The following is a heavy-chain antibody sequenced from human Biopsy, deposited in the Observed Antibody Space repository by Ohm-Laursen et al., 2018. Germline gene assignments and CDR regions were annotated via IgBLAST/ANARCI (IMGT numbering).Heavy chain of an antibody. CDR1: GGSISSHDYY. CDR3: ARATNSTGWPYYYFYGMDV. Sequence: TLSLTCIVSGGSISSHDYYWTWIRQPPGKGLEWIGYIYYSGSTYYNPSLKSRISMSVDTSRNQFSLKLSSVTAAGTAVYYCARATNSTGWPYYYFYGMDVWGQGTTVTVSS. CDR2: IYYSGST. J-gene: IGHJ6*02. V-gene: IGHV4-31*03. D-gene: IGHD2/OR15-2a*01.